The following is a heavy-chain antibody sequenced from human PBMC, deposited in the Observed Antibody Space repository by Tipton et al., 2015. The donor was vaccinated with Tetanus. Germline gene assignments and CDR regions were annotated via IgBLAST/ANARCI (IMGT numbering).Heavy chain of an antibody. CDR3: VRGEYFDH. CDR2: ISHSGTT. J-gene: IGHJ4*02. V-gene: IGHV4-30-2*01. Sequence: TLSLTCTVSGDSISRGDYAWGWIRQPPGKGLEWIGYISHSGTTYYNPTLKSRVSISVDRSKNQFSLILSYVTAADTAVYYRVRGEYFDHWGSGILVTVSS. CDR1: GDSISRGDYA.